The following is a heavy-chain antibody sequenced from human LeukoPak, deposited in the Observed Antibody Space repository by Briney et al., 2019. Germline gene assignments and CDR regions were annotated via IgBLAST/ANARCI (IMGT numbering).Heavy chain of an antibody. CDR2: INWNGGST. V-gene: IGHV3-20*04. Sequence: GGSLRLSCAASGFTFDDYGMSWVRQAPGKGLEWVSGINWNGGSTGYADSVKGRFTISRDNAKNSLYLQMNSLRAEDTALYYCAREPEYYYDSSATYYYYYMDVWGKGTTVTISS. CDR3: AREPEYYYDSSATYYYYYMDV. J-gene: IGHJ6*03. CDR1: GFTFDDYG. D-gene: IGHD3-22*01.